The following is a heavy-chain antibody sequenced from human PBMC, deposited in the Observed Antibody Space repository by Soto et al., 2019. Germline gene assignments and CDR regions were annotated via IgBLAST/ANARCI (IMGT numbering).Heavy chain of an antibody. CDR1: RLTFSSYA. Sequence: GGSLRLSCAASRLTFSSYAMTWVRQSPGKRLELLSGISVTXGSPYYADSVKSRFNISRDNSKFTLYRQMNSLRAEDTAVYYCAKNLGQVYDLGNWFHPGGQGTLVTVSS. CDR2: ISVTXGSP. J-gene: IGHJ5*02. D-gene: IGHD3-3*01. V-gene: IGHV3-23*01. CDR3: AKNLGQVYDLGNWFHP.